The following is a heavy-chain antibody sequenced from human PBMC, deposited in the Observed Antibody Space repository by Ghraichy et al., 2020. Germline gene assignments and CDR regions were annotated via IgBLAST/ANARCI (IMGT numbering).Heavy chain of an antibody. J-gene: IGHJ6*03. V-gene: IGHV1-8*01. Sequence: ASVKVSCKASGYTFTSYDINWVRQATGQGLEWMGWMNPNSGNTGYAQKFQGRVTMTRNTSISTAYMELSSLRSEDTAVYYCARAPFETSYYYYYYYMDVWGKGTTGTVS. CDR2: MNPNSGNT. CDR1: GYTFTSYD. CDR3: ARAPFETSYYYYYYYMDV.